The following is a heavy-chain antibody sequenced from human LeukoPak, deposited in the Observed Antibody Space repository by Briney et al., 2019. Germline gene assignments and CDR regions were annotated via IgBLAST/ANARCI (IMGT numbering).Heavy chain of an antibody. CDR1: GFTFSSYA. D-gene: IGHD3-22*01. Sequence: GGSLRLSGAASGFTFSSYAMSWVRQAPGKGLEWVSTISGSGGSTYYADSVKGRFTISRDNSKDTLFLQIDSLRAEDTAVYYCAKDRDASYYYDSSAYGHWGQGTLVTVSS. CDR2: ISGSGGST. V-gene: IGHV3-23*01. J-gene: IGHJ4*02. CDR3: AKDRDASYYYDSSAYGH.